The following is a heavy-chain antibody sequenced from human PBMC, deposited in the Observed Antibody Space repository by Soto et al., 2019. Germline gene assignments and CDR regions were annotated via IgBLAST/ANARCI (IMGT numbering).Heavy chain of an antibody. D-gene: IGHD6-19*01. Sequence: GGSLRLSCEASGFTFRNYKMNWVRQAPGKGLEWVSHISGSGSSMDYADSVKGRFTFSRDNSKNTLYLQMNSLRAEDTAVYYCAKTANGWFSAFDIWGQGTMVTVSS. J-gene: IGHJ3*02. V-gene: IGHV3-23*01. CDR2: ISGSGSSM. CDR1: GFTFRNYK. CDR3: AKTANGWFSAFDI.